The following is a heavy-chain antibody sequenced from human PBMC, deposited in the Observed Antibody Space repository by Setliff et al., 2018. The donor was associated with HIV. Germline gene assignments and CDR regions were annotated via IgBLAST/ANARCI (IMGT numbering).Heavy chain of an antibody. Sequence: SETLSLTCAVYGGAFNGYYWTWIRQSPGRGLEWIGEINHKGVTNYSPSLMRRATISAETSKNQFSLRLSSVTAADTALYYCARGSYRGSGFFVRYFDFWGQGSLVTVSS. D-gene: IGHD3-3*01. CDR3: ARGSYRGSGFFVRYFDF. J-gene: IGHJ4*02. CDR1: GGAFNGYY. CDR2: INHKGVT. V-gene: IGHV4-34*01.